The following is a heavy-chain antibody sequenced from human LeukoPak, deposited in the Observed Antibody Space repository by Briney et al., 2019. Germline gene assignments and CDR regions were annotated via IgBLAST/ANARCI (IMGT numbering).Heavy chain of an antibody. CDR3: ARESRLYSRHDY. CDR2: INPNSGGT. D-gene: IGHD6-13*01. CDR1: GYTFTGYY. J-gene: IGHJ4*02. V-gene: IGHV1-2*02. Sequence: GASVKVSCKASGYTFTGYYMHWVRQAPGQGLEWMGWINPNSGGTNYAQKFQGRVTIPRDTSISTAYMEMSRLRSGETAVYYCARESRLYSRHDYWGQGTLVTVSS.